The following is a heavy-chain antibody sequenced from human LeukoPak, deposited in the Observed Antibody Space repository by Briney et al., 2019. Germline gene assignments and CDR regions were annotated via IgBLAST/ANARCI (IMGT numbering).Heavy chain of an antibody. J-gene: IGHJ5*02. V-gene: IGHV4-59*08. D-gene: IGHD6-19*01. CDR1: GGSISSYY. CDR2: IFDSGST. CDR3: ARHRSGSSWFAP. Sequence: SETLSLTCTVSGGSISSYYWSWIRQPPGKGLEWIGYIFDSGSTNYNPSLKSRVTISVDTPKSQFSLRLSSVTAADTAVYYCARHRSGSSWFAPWGQGTLVTVSS.